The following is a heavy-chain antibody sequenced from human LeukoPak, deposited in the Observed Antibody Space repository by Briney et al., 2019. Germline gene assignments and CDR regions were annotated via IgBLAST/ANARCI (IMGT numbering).Heavy chain of an antibody. D-gene: IGHD6-13*01. Sequence: GESLKISCKGSGYGSGYSFTSHWIAWVHQMPGKGLEWMGIIYPRDSNTIYSPSFQGQVTISVDTSINTAYLQWISLKASDTAMYYCARHPIAAGGAYNWFDPWGQGTLVTVSS. CDR2: IYPRDSNT. CDR1: GYSFTSHW. V-gene: IGHV5-51*07. J-gene: IGHJ5*02. CDR3: ARHPIAAGGAYNWFDP.